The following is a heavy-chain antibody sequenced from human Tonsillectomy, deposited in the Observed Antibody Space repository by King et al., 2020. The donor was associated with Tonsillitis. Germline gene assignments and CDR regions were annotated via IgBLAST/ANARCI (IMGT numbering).Heavy chain of an antibody. J-gene: IGHJ3*02. D-gene: IGHD6-19*01. CDR1: GYTFTGYY. V-gene: IGHV1-2*02. CDR2: INLNSGGT. Sequence: QLVQSGPEVKKPGASVKVSCKTSGYTFTGYYMHWVRLAPGQGPEWMGWINLNSGGTNYAQRFQGRVTMTRATSISTAYMGLCRLRSDDTAVYYCARARIAVAGTDAFDIWGQGTMVTVSS. CDR3: ARARIAVAGTDAFDI.